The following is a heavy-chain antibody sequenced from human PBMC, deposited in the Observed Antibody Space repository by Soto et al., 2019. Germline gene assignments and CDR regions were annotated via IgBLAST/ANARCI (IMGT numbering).Heavy chain of an antibody. CDR3: ARALSNTGTLESRVFDY. CDR2: IYYSGST. D-gene: IGHD3-3*01. CDR1: GGSISSGGYY. Sequence: TLSLTCTVSGGSISSGGYYWSWIRQHPGKGLEWIGYIYYSGSTYYNPSLKSRVTISVDTSKNQFSLKLSSVTAADTAVYYCARALSNTGTLESRVFDYWGQGTPVTVSS. V-gene: IGHV4-31*03. J-gene: IGHJ4*02.